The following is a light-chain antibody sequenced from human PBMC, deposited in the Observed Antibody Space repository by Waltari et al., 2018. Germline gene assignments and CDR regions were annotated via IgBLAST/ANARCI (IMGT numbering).Light chain of an antibody. CDR3: HQRSSWPRT. CDR1: QSVGTS. V-gene: IGKV3-11*01. CDR2: DVS. Sequence: EIVLTQSPGTLSLSPGERATLSCRASQSVGTSVTWYQQKPGQAPRLLIYDVSSRATAIPDRFSGSGSGTDFTLTINSLEPEDFAVYYCHQRSSWPRTFGQGTKVELK. J-gene: IGKJ1*01.